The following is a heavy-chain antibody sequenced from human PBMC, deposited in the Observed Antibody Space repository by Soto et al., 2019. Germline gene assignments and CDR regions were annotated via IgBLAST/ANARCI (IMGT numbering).Heavy chain of an antibody. Sequence: QVQLVESGGGLVKPGGCLRLSCAASGFTFSDYYMSWIRQAPGKGLEWVSYISSSGTDTNYADSVKGRFTVSRDNAKNSLYLQMNSLRAEDTAVYYCARSLRGYSGYSGYWGQGTLVTVSS. CDR1: GFTFSDYY. CDR3: ARSLRGYSGYSGY. D-gene: IGHD5-12*01. CDR2: ISSSGTDT. V-gene: IGHV3-11*05. J-gene: IGHJ4*02.